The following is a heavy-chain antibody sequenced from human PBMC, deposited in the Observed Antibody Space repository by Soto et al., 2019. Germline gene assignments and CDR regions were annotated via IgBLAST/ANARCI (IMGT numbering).Heavy chain of an antibody. CDR1: GYTFTSYG. Sequence: ASVKVSCKASGYTFTSYGISWVRQAPGQGLEWMGWISAYNGNTNYAQKLQGRVTMTTDTSTSTAYMELRSLRSDDTAVYYCARDPKQLVRTYYYYGMDVWGQGTTVTVSS. J-gene: IGHJ6*02. V-gene: IGHV1-18*04. CDR3: ARDPKQLVRTYYYYGMDV. D-gene: IGHD6-6*01. CDR2: ISAYNGNT.